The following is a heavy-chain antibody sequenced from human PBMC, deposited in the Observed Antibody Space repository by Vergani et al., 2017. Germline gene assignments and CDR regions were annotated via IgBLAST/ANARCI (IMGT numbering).Heavy chain of an antibody. CDR3: ASQGVATVTDNWFDP. CDR1: GGTFSSYA. J-gene: IGHJ5*02. D-gene: IGHD4-11*01. Sequence: QVQLVQSGAEVKKPGSSVKVSCKASGGTFSSYAISWVRQAPGQGLEWMGGFIPIFGIANYAQKFQGRVTITADKSTSTAYMELSSLRSEDMAVYYCASQGVATVTDNWFDPWGQGTLVTVSS. CDR2: FIPIFGIA. V-gene: IGHV1-69*17.